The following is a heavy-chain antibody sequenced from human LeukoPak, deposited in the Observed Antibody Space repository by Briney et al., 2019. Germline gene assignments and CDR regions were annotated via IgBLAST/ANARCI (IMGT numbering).Heavy chain of an antibody. CDR2: LSGSGRGT. Sequence: GGSLRLSCVASGFTFNNFAMSWVRQAPGKGLEWVSTLSGSGRGTNYADSVKGRFIISRDNSKKTLSLQMSSLRAEDTAAYYCAKMYCRGHWCYTGGDDKFYGMDVWGQGTTVTVSS. V-gene: IGHV3-23*01. J-gene: IGHJ6*02. D-gene: IGHD2-15*01. CDR1: GFTFNNFA. CDR3: AKMYCRGHWCYTGGDDKFYGMDV.